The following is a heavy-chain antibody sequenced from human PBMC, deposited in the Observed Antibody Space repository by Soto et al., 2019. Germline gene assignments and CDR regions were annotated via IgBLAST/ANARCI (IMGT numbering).Heavy chain of an antibody. CDR1: GGSISSHY. CDR3: ARDGREASGIDV. J-gene: IGHJ6*02. V-gene: IGHV4-59*11. Sequence: QVQLEESGPGLVKPSETLSLTCTVSGGSISSHYWSWVRQAPGNGLEWIGCIYYRGNTFYIPTLKSRGTISVDTSNNQFALELDSVTPVDTAVYYCARDGREASGIDVWGQGTAVTVSS. D-gene: IGHD1-26*01. CDR2: IYYRGNT.